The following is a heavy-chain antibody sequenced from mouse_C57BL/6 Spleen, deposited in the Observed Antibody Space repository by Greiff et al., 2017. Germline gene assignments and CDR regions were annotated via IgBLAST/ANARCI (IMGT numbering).Heavy chain of an antibody. Sequence: QVQLQQPGTELVKPGASVKLSCKASGYTFTSYWTHWVKQRPGQGLEWIGNINPSNGGTNYNEKFKSKATLTVDKSSSTAYMQLSSLTSEDSAVYYCARDYGSSYPYWYFDVWGTGTTVTVSS. D-gene: IGHD1-1*01. V-gene: IGHV1-53*01. J-gene: IGHJ1*03. CDR3: ARDYGSSYPYWYFDV. CDR1: GYTFTSYW. CDR2: INPSNGGT.